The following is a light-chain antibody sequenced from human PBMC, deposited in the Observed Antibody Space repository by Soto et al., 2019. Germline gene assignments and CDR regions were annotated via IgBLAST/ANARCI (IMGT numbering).Light chain of an antibody. CDR3: QQYGSSPMYT. J-gene: IGKJ2*01. V-gene: IGKV3-20*01. Sequence: ESVLTQSPGTLSLSPGERATLSCRASQSVSSNYLAWYQRKPGQAPRLLIYGASSRATGIPDRFSGSGSGTDFTLTISRLEPEDFAVYYCQQYGSSPMYTFGQGTKLEIK. CDR2: GAS. CDR1: QSVSSNY.